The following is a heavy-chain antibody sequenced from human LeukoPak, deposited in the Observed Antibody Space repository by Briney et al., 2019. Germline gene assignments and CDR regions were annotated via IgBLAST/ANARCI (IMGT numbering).Heavy chain of an antibody. CDR3: ARDKGTTSIDN. D-gene: IGHD2/OR15-2a*01. Sequence: GGSLRLSCAASGIPFSRSGMHWVRQAPGKGLDWVAFIYYDGSSKYYADSVKGRFTISRDNSKDTVYLQMNSLRAEDTAVYFCARDKGTTSIDNWGRGALDTVSS. V-gene: IGHV3-33*01. CDR2: IYYDGSSK. J-gene: IGHJ4*02. CDR1: GIPFSRSG.